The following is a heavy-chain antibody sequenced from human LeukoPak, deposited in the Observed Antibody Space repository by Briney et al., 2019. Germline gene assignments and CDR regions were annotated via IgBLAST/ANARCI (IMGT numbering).Heavy chain of an antibody. V-gene: IGHV3-30*02. D-gene: IGHD4-17*01. J-gene: IGHJ4*02. CDR2: IRYDGSNK. CDR3: AKDQGTTVTTSGD. Sequence: GGSLRLSCAASGFTFSSYGMHWVRQAPGKGLEWVAFIRYDGSNKYYADSVKGRFTISRDNSKNTLYLQMNSLRAEDTAVYYCAKDQGTTVTTSGDWGQGTLVTVSS. CDR1: GFTFSSYG.